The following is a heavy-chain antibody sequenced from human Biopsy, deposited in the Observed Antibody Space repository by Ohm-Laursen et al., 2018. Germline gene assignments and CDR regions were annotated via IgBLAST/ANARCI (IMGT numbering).Heavy chain of an antibody. V-gene: IGHV1-18*01. J-gene: IGHJ5*01. CDR3: ARVVSLCGGDCYSLDS. CDR2: ISPKNGNT. D-gene: IGHD2-21*02. Sequence: SVKVSCKSSGYTFINNGIGWVRQAPGQGLEWMGWISPKNGNTYFTQHFQDRITMTTDTSTTTAYMELKSLRSDDTAVYYCARVVSLCGGDCYSLDSWGQGTLVIVSS. CDR1: GYTFINNG.